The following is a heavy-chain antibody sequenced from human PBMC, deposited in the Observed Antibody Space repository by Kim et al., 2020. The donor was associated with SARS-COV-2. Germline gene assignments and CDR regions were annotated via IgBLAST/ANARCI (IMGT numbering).Heavy chain of an antibody. Sequence: SVKVSCKASGFTFTSSAMQWVRQARGQRLEWIGWIVVGSGNTNYAQKFQERVTITRDMSTSTAYMELSSLRSEDTAVYYCAATTYSSGWYYYYYYMDVWGKGTTVTVSS. J-gene: IGHJ6*03. D-gene: IGHD6-19*01. CDR3: AATTYSSGWYYYYYYMDV. CDR1: GFTFTSSA. CDR2: IVVGSGNT. V-gene: IGHV1-58*02.